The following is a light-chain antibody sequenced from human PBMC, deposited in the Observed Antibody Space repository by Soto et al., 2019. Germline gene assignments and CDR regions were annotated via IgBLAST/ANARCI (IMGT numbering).Light chain of an antibody. Sequence: DIPMTQSPSTLSASVGDRDTITCRASQSLNSLLAWYQQKPGRAPKLLIYAASSLQSGVPSRFSGSGSGTDFTLTISSLQPEDFATYYCQQSYSTPITFGQGTRLEIK. J-gene: IGKJ5*01. CDR1: QSLNSL. V-gene: IGKV1-39*01. CDR3: QQSYSTPIT. CDR2: AAS.